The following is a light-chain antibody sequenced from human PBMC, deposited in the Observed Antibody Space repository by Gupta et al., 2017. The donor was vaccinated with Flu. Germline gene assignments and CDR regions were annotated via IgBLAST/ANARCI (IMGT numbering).Light chain of an antibody. CDR3: QQRYGTPMT. Sequence: PSSLSASVGDRVTITCRASQSISSYLNWYQQKPGTAPKLLIYAASRVQSGVPSRFSGSGSGTDFTLTISRRQPEDFATYYCQQRYGTPMTFGQGTKLAIK. CDR1: QSISSY. CDR2: AAS. J-gene: IGKJ2*01. V-gene: IGKV1-39*01.